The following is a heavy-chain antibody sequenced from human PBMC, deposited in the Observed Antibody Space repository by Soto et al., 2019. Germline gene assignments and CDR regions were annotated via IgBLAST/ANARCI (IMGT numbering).Heavy chain of an antibody. CDR2: IYYSGST. J-gene: IGHJ5*02. CDR3: ARILGYCSSTSCSNWFDP. Sequence: SETLSLTCTVSGGSISSYYWSWIRQPPGKGLEWIGYIYYSGSTNYNPSLKSRVTISVDTSKNQFSLKLSSVTAADTAVYYCARILGYCSSTSCSNWFDPWGQGTLVTSPQ. CDR1: GGSISSYY. V-gene: IGHV4-59*08. D-gene: IGHD2-2*01.